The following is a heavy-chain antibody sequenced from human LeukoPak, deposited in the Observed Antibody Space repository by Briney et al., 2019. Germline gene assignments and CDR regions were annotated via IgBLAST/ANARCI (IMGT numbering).Heavy chain of an antibody. J-gene: IGHJ6*03. Sequence: PGGSLRLSCAASVSGFTFSSYEMNWVRQAPGTGLEWVSYISSSGSTIYYADSVKGRFTISRDNAENSLYLQMNSLRAEDAAVYYCARDWVWFGELFQYYYYMDVWGKGTTVTISS. V-gene: IGHV3-48*03. CDR2: ISSSGSTI. D-gene: IGHD3-10*01. CDR3: ARDWVWFGELFQYYYYMDV. CDR1: VSGFTFSSYE.